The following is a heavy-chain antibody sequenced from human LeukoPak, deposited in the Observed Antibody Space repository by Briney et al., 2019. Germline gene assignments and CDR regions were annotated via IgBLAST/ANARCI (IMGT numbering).Heavy chain of an antibody. J-gene: IGHJ5*02. Sequence: GEPLNISCKGSGYSFTTYWIAGVRQMPGKGLKWMGIIYPGDSDTRYSPSFQGQATISADKSFSTSYLQWSSLKASDTANYYCARLASTYTSNFVWFDPWGQGSLVTVSS. D-gene: IGHD6-13*01. CDR3: ARLASTYTSNFVWFDP. V-gene: IGHV5-51*01. CDR2: IYPGDSDT. CDR1: GYSFTTYW.